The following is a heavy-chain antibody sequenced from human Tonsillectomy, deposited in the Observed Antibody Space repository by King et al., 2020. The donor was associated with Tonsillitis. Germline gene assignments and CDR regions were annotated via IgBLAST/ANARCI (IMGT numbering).Heavy chain of an antibody. Sequence: DVQLVESGGGLVQPGGSLKLSCAASGFTFSGSAMHWVRQASGKGLELFGRIRSKANSYATEYAASVKGRFTISRDDSKNTAYLQMNSLKTEDTAVYYCASGREGYWGQGTLVTVSS. J-gene: IGHJ4*02. D-gene: IGHD6-6*01. CDR1: GFTFSGSA. CDR3: ASGREGY. V-gene: IGHV3-73*01. CDR2: IRSKANSYAT.